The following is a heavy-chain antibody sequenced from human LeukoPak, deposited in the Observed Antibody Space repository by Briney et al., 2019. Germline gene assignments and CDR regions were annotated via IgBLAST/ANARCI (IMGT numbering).Heavy chain of an antibody. J-gene: IGHJ6*03. CDR3: GGSLRFLVMDV. CDR2: ISAYIGNT. V-gene: IGHV1-18*01. Sequence: ASVKVSCKASGYNLTNYGINWVRQAPGQGLEWMGWISAYIGNTVHAQKFQGRLTMTTDTSTSTAYMELSSLRSEDTAVYYCGGSLRFLVMDVWGKGTTVTVSS. D-gene: IGHD3-3*01. CDR1: GYNLTNYG.